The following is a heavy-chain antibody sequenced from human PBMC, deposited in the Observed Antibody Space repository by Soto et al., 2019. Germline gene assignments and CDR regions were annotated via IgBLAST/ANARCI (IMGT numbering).Heavy chain of an antibody. CDR2: ISYDGSNK. CDR3: ATQGTTTLDYYYGMDV. V-gene: IGHV3-30*03. D-gene: IGHD4-17*01. CDR1: GFTFSSYG. J-gene: IGHJ6*02. Sequence: QVQLVESGGGVVQPGRSLRLSCAASGFTFSSYGMHWVRQAPGKGLEWVAVISYDGSNKYYADSVKGRFTISRDNSKNTLYLQMNSPRAEDTAVYYCATQGTTTLDYYYGMDVWGQGTTVTVSS.